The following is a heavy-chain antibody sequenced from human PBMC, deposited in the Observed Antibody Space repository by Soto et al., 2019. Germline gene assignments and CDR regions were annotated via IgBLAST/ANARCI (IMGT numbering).Heavy chain of an antibody. Sequence: ASVKVSCKASGYTFTSHGISWGRQAPGQGLEWMGWISAYNGNTNYAQKLQGRVTMTTDTSTSTAYIELRSLRSGDTAVYYCARGEGYDFWSRYLAYYHYGLDVWG. CDR3: ARGEGYDFWSRYLAYYHYGLDV. V-gene: IGHV1-18*01. CDR2: ISAYNGNT. J-gene: IGHJ6*02. CDR1: GYTFTSHG. D-gene: IGHD3-3*01.